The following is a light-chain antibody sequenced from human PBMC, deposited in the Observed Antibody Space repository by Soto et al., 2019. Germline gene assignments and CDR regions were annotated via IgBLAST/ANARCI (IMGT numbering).Light chain of an antibody. Sequence: QSVLTQPASVSGSPGQSITISCTGTSSDVGGYNYVSWYQHHPDKAPTLMIYGVSHRPSGVSNRFSGSKSGNTASLTISGLQAEDEADYYCSSYTTTNTYVFGTGTKVTVL. CDR3: SSYTTTNTYV. CDR1: SSDVGGYNY. J-gene: IGLJ1*01. CDR2: GVS. V-gene: IGLV2-14*01.